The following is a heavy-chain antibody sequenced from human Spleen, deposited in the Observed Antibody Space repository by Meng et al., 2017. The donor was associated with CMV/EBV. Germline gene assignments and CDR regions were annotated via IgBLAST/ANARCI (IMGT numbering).Heavy chain of an antibody. D-gene: IGHD3-10*01. J-gene: IGHJ5*02. CDR3: ARRNRVWFGELLSSVWFDP. Sequence: GRMTGSDPGGVNPPGPPSPTGGFSGVSISSNIRWTWVRQPPGKGLEWIGDIDDSGSTNYNPSLNSRISISLDKSKNHFSLKVNSVTAADTAVYYCARRNRVWFGELLSSVWFDPWGQGTLVTVSS. CDR1: GVSISSNIR. V-gene: IGHV4-4*03. CDR2: IDDSGST.